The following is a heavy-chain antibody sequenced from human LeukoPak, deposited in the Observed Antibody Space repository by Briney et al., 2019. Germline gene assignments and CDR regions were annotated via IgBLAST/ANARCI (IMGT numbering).Heavy chain of an antibody. CDR1: GYTFTGYY. D-gene: IGHD6-19*01. Sequence: ASVPVSCKASGYTFTGYYIHWVRQAPGQGLEWMGWINPNSGGTNYAQMFQGWVTMTRDTSISTAYMELSRLRSDDTAVYYCARAGGASDSSGWYVFDYWGQGTLVTVSS. CDR2: INPNSGGT. CDR3: ARAGGASDSSGWYVFDY. V-gene: IGHV1-2*04. J-gene: IGHJ4*02.